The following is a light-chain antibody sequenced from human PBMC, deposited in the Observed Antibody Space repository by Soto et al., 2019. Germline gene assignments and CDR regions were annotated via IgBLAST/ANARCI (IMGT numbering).Light chain of an antibody. Sequence: DIQMTQSPTYLSASVGDRVTISCRASQGIAYYLAWYQQKTGKIPELLIYAASTLHSEVPSRFIGSGRGTDLHLTNMILQRRDVASYYCQKYSIDSWTFGQGTKVEIK. CDR3: QKYSIDSWT. CDR2: AAS. V-gene: IGKV1-27*01. J-gene: IGKJ1*01. CDR1: QGIAYY.